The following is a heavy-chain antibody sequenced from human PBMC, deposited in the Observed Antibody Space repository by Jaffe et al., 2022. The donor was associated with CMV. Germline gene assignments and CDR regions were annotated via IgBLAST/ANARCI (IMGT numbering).Heavy chain of an antibody. V-gene: IGHV3-33*01. J-gene: IGHJ6*02. CDR3: ARTSGSYPYYYYGMDV. D-gene: IGHD1-26*01. CDR1: GFTFSSYG. CDR2: IWYDGSNK. Sequence: QVQLVESGGGVVQPGRSLRLSCAASGFTFSSYGMHWVRQAPGKGLEWVAVIWYDGSNKYYADSVKGRFTISRDNSKNTLYLQMNSLRAEDTAVYYCARTSGSYPYYYYGMDVWGQGTTVTVSS.